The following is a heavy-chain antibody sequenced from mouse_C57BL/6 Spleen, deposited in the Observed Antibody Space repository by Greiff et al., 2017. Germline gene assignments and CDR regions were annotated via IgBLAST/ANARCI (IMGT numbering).Heavy chain of an antibody. D-gene: IGHD1-1*01. V-gene: IGHV1-26*01. J-gene: IGHJ4*01. CDR3: ARPFITTVVNAMDY. Sequence: EVQLQQSGPELVKPGASVKISCKASGYTFTDYYMNWVKQSHGKSLEWIGDINPNNGGTSYNQKFKGKATLTVDKSSSTAYMELRSLTSEDSAVYYCARPFITTVVNAMDYWGQGTSVTVSS. CDR1: GYTFTDYY. CDR2: INPNNGGT.